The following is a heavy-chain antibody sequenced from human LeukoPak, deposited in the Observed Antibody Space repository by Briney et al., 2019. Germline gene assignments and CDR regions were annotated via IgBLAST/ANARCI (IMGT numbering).Heavy chain of an antibody. J-gene: IGHJ3*02. D-gene: IGHD1-26*01. CDR2: INPNSGAA. CDR3: ARDSGSFFHDAFDI. CDR1: GYTFTGYY. Sequence: ASVKVSCKASGYTFTGYYMHWVRQAPGQGLEWMGWINPNSGAANYAQEFQGRVTMTRDTSISTAYMELTTLRSDDTALYYCARDSGSFFHDAFDIWGQGTMVTVSS. V-gene: IGHV1-2*02.